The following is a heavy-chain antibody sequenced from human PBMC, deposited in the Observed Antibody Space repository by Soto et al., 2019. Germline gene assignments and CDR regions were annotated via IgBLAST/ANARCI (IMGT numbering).Heavy chain of an antibody. CDR2: AYYRSKWYI. CDR3: VRSRVFIAGIDMANYYYYSGMYV. CDR1: GDSVSSDSAS. D-gene: IGHD6-13*01. V-gene: IGHV6-1*01. J-gene: IGHJ6*02. Sequence: SQTLSLTCAISGDSVSSDSASWNWIRQSPSRGLEWLGRAYYRSKWYIEYAPSVQSRIIINPDTSKNQLSLQLNSLTPEDTAVYYCVRSRVFIAGIDMANYYYYSGMYVWGQVTTVTVSS.